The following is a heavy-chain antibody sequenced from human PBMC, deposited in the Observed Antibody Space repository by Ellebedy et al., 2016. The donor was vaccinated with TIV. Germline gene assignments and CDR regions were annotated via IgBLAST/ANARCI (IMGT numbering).Heavy chain of an antibody. CDR3: ARTGDSRHLDY. V-gene: IGHV4-4*02. CDR2: IYHSGST. CDR1: GFTFSSYW. J-gene: IGHJ4*02. D-gene: IGHD3-16*01. Sequence: GFTFSSYWMSWVRQAPGKGLEWIGEIYHSGSTNYNPSLKSRVTISVDKSKNQFSLKLSSVTAADTAVYYCARTGDSRHLDYWGQGTLVTVSS.